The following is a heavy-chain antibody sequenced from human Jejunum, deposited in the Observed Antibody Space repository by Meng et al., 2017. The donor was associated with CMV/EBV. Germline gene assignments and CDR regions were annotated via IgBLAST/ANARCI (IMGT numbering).Heavy chain of an antibody. CDR1: GFSVSAYW. CDR2: IKHDGIDK. D-gene: IGHD1-26*01. CDR3: VSRGSTGQD. V-gene: IGHV3-7*01. J-gene: IGHJ4*02. Sequence: LSCAASGFSVSAYWMTWVRQAPGKGLEYVAKIKHDGIDKYYVDSVKGRFTISRDNAKNSLYLQMNSLRAEDTAVYYCVSRGSTGQDWGQGRPVTVSS.